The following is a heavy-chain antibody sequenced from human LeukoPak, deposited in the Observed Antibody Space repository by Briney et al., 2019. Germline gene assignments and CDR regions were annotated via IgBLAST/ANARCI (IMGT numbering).Heavy chain of an antibody. Sequence: PSETLSLTCTVSGGSISSHYWSWIRQPPGKGLEWIGYIYYSGSTNYNPSLKGRVTISVDTSKNQFSLKPSSVTAADTAVYYCARTSYYDSSGYYSGISSFDPWGQGTLVTVSS. D-gene: IGHD3-22*01. V-gene: IGHV4-59*11. J-gene: IGHJ5*02. CDR1: GGSISSHY. CDR3: ARTSYYDSSGYYSGISSFDP. CDR2: IYYSGST.